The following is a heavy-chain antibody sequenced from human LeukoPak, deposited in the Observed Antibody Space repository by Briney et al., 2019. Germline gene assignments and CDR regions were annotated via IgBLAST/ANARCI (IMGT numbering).Heavy chain of an antibody. CDR3: ARISLGVIWGYYYGMDV. CDR2: IIPIFDTA. J-gene: IGHJ6*02. CDR1: GGTFSSYS. V-gene: IGHV1-69*13. D-gene: IGHD3-10*01. Sequence: GASVKVSCKAPGGTFSSYSISWVRQAPGQGLEWMGGIIPIFDTADYAQKFQGRVTITADESTSTAYMELSSLRSEDTAVFYCARISLGVIWGYYYGMDVWGQGTTVTVS.